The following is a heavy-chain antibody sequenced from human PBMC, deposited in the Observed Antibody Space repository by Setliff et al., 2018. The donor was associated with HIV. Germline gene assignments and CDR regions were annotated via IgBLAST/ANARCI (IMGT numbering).Heavy chain of an antibody. CDR2: IYTSGST. D-gene: IGHD6-13*01. J-gene: IGHJ4*02. CDR3: ARQSTVAAAGFDF. Sequence: PSETLSLTCTVSGGSISSGSNYWSWIRQPAGKGLEWIGHIYTSGSTNYNPSLKSRVTISVDTSKNQFYLKLSSVTAADTAVYYCARQSTVAAAGFDFWGQGTLVTVSS. V-gene: IGHV4-61*09. CDR1: GGSISSGSNY.